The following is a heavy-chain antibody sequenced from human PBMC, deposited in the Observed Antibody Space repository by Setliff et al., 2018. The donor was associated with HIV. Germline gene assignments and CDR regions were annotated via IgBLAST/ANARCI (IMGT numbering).Heavy chain of an antibody. V-gene: IGHV3-48*02. J-gene: IGHJ4*02. D-gene: IGHD1-26*01. CDR1: GFSFSSYS. CDR3: ARVGRIYYFEH. CDR2: INTATVTTT. Sequence: GSLRLSCAASGFSFSSYSMNWVRQAPGKGLEWIAYINTATVTTTVYYADSVKGRFTVSRDNAKNSLFLDMNSLRDDDSAVYYCARVGRIYYFEHWGQGTVVTVSS.